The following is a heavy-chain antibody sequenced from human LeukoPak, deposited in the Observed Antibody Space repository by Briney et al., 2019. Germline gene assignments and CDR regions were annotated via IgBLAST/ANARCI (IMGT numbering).Heavy chain of an antibody. D-gene: IGHD2-2*01. CDR2: IYHSGST. Sequence: SETLSLTCTVSGYSISSGYYWGWIRQPPGKGLEWIGSIYHSGSTYYNPSLKSRVTISVDTSKNQFSLKLSSVTAADTAVYYCAGTYLMSSSTSPFDYWGQGTLVTVSS. J-gene: IGHJ4*02. CDR3: AGTYLMSSSTSPFDY. V-gene: IGHV4-38-2*02. CDR1: GYSISSGYY.